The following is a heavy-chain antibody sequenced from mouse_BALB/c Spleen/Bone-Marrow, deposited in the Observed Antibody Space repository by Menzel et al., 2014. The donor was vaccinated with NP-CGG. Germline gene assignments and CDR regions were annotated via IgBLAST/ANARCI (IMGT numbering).Heavy chain of an antibody. V-gene: IGHV1-9*01. CDR2: ILPGSGST. CDR1: GYTFSSYW. Sequence: VQLQQSGAELMKPGASVKISCKATGYTFSSYWIEWVKQRPGHGLEWIGEILPGSGSTNYNEKFKGKATFTADTSSNTAYMQPSSLTSEDSAVYDCERGGGGGGYWYFDVWGAGTTVTVSS. J-gene: IGHJ1*01. CDR3: ERGGGGGGYWYFDV.